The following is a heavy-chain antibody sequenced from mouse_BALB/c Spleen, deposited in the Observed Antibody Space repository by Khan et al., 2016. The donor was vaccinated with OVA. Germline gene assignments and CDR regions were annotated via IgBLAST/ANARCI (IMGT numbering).Heavy chain of an antibody. Sequence: QGQLQQSGGEVVRPGTSVKISCKASGYTFTNYWLGWVKQRPGHGLEWIGDIYPGGYFTNYNEKFKGKATLTVDTSSTTANMQLSSLTSEDSAVYFCVRWATWYFDVWGAGTSVTVSS. V-gene: IGHV1-63*02. CDR3: VRWATWYFDV. CDR1: GYTFTNYW. CDR2: IYPGGYFT. J-gene: IGHJ1*01. D-gene: IGHD3-1*01.